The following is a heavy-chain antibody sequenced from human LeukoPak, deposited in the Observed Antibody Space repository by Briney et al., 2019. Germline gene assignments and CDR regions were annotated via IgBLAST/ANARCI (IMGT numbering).Heavy chain of an antibody. CDR1: GGSISSYY. J-gene: IGHJ4*02. CDR2: IYYSGST. V-gene: IGHV4-59*08. D-gene: IGHD5-12*01. Sequence: PSETLSLTCTVSGGSISSYYWSWIRQPPGKGLEWIGNIYYSGSTNYSPSLKSRVTISVDTSKNQFSLKLSSVTAADTAVYYCARQGYSAYEILDYWGQGTLVTVSS. CDR3: ARQGYSAYEILDY.